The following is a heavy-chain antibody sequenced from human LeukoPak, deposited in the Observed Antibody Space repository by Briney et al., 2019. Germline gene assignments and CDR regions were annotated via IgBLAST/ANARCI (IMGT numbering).Heavy chain of an antibody. CDR3: ARSEAVTRSFDY. V-gene: IGHV4-31*03. Sequence: SQTLSLTCTVSGGSISSGGYSWSWIRQHPGKGLEWIGYIYYSGSTYYNPSLKSRVTISVDTSKNQFSLKLSSVTAADTAVYYCARSEAVTRSFDYWGQGTLVTVSS. D-gene: IGHD4-17*01. CDR2: IYYSGST. CDR1: GGSISSGGYS. J-gene: IGHJ4*02.